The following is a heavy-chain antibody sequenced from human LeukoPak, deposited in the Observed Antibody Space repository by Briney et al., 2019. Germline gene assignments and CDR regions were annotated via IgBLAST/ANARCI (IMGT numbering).Heavy chain of an antibody. CDR2: VNPNSGGT. D-gene: IGHD2-2*01. V-gene: IGHV1-2*02. Sequence: ASVKVSCKASGYTFTGYYMHWVRQAPGQGLEWMGWVNPNSGGTNYAQKFQGRVTMTRDTSISTAYMELSRLRSDDTALYYCARVLRYCSSTSCQTLGYWGQGTLVTGSS. J-gene: IGHJ4*01. CDR1: GYTFTGYY. CDR3: ARVLRYCSSTSCQTLGY.